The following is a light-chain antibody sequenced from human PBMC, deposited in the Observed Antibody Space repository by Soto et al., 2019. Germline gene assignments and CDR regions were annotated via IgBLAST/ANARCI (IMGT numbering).Light chain of an antibody. V-gene: IGLV2-23*02. CDR3: CSYVGIRNFV. J-gene: IGLJ2*01. CDR1: SSDVGGYKY. CDR2: DVS. Sequence: QSVLTQPASVSGSPGQSITISCTGTSSDVGGYKYVSWYQHHPGKVPKLMIYDVSNRPSGVSNRFSGSKSGNTASLTISGLQADDEAYYYCCSYVGIRNFVFGGGTKLTVL.